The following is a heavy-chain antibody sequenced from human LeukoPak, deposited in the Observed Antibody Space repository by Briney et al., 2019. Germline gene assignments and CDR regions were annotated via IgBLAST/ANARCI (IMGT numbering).Heavy chain of an antibody. V-gene: IGHV3-7*01. Sequence: GGSLRLSCAASGFTFSTYWMSWVRQAPGKGLEWVANIKQDGREYYYDDSVKGRFTISRDNAKNSLYLQMNSLRAEDTAVYYCARDRFGVVAEEWGQGTLVIVSS. CDR2: IKQDGREY. CDR1: GFTFSTYW. CDR3: ARDRFGVVAEE. D-gene: IGHD3-22*01. J-gene: IGHJ4*02.